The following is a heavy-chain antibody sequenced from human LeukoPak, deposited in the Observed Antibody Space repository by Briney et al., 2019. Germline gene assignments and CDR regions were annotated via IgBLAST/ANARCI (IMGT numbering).Heavy chain of an antibody. CDR2: ISSSSSTI. V-gene: IGHV3-48*02. D-gene: IGHD3-3*01. CDR1: GFTFSSYS. Sequence: PGGSLRLSCAASGFTFSSYSMNWVRQAPGKGLEWVSYISSSSSTIYYADSVKGRFTISRDNAKNSLYLQMNSPRDEDTAVYYCARDRDYDFWSGYSSRGNWFDPWGQGTLVTVSS. CDR3: ARDRDYDFWSGYSSRGNWFDP. J-gene: IGHJ5*02.